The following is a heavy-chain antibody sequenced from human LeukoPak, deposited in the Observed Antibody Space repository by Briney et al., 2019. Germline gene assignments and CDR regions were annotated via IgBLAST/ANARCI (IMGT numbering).Heavy chain of an antibody. D-gene: IGHD3-9*01. CDR3: ARGGYYDILTVYSRDYYYMDV. V-gene: IGHV1-69*13. CDR2: IIPIFGTA. J-gene: IGHJ6*03. CDR1: GGTFSSYA. Sequence: GASVKVSCKASGGTFSSYAISWVRQAPGQGLEWMGGIIPIFGTANYAQKFQGRVTITADESTNTAYMELSSLRSEDTAVYYCARGGYYDILTVYSRDYYYMDVWGKGTTVTISS.